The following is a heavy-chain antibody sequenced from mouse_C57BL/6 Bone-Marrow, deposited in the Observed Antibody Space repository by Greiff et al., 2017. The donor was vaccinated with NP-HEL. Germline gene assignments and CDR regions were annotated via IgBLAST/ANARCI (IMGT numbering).Heavy chain of an antibody. J-gene: IGHJ2*01. V-gene: IGHV5-15*01. Sequence: EVKLVESGGGLVQPGGSLKLSCAASGFTFSDYGMAWVRQAPRKGPEWVAFISNLAYSIYYADTVTGRFTISRENAKNTLYLEMSSLRSEDTAMYYCARHATTVVATPYFDYWGQGTTLTVSS. CDR1: GFTFSDYG. D-gene: IGHD1-1*01. CDR2: ISNLAYSI. CDR3: ARHATTVVATPYFDY.